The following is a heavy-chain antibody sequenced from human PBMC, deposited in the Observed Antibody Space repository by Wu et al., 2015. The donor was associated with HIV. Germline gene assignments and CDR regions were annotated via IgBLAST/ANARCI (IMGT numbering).Heavy chain of an antibody. J-gene: IGHJ4*02. CDR2: INHSGST. V-gene: IGHV4-34*01. CDR3: AGRWYSGYDGDY. D-gene: IGHD5-12*01. CDR1: GGSFSGYY. Sequence: QVQLQQWGAGLLKPSETLSLTCAVYGGSFSGYYWSWIRQPPGKGLEWIGEINHSGSTNYNPSLKSRVTISVDTSKNQFSLKLSSVTAADTAVYYCAGRWYSGYDGDYWGQGTLVTVSS.